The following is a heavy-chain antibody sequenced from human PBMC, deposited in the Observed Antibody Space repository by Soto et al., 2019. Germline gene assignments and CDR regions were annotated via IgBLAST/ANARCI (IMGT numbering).Heavy chain of an antibody. D-gene: IGHD6-19*01. V-gene: IGHV3-30*03. CDR1: GFTFSSYG. J-gene: IGHJ4*02. Sequence: GESLKISCAASGFTFSSYGMHWVRQAPGKGLEWVAVISYDGSNKYYADSVKGRFTISRDNSKNTLYLQMNSLRAEDTAVYYCAIYSSGWYPLDYWGQGTLVTVSS. CDR3: AIYSSGWYPLDY. CDR2: ISYDGSNK.